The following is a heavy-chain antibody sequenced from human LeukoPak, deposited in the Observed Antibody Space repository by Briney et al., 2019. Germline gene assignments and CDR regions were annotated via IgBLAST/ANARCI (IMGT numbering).Heavy chain of an antibody. D-gene: IGHD6-19*01. CDR2: INSDGSST. V-gene: IGHV3-74*01. CDR1: GFTFSNYW. Sequence: GGSLRLSCAASGFTFSNYWMHWVRQAPGKGLVWVSRINSDGSSTSYADSVKGRFTISRDNAKNTLYLQMNSLRAEDTAVYYCARGMDSSGGNYDYGRDVWGRGPTVTVSS. J-gene: IGHJ6*02. CDR3: ARGMDSSGGNYDYGRDV.